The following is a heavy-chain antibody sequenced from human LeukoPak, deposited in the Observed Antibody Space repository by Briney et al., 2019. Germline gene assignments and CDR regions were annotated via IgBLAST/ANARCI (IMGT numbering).Heavy chain of an antibody. V-gene: IGHV4-59*01. Sequence: AETLSLTCTVSGGSISSYYWSWIRQPPGKGLEWIGYIYYSGSTNYNPSLKSRLTITLDTSTNHFPVKLISGSAADTAVYYCARGPSQNWGYPGYYYYYMDVCGKGTTVTVSS. CDR2: IYYSGST. CDR1: GGSISSYY. CDR3: ARGPSQNWGYPGYYYYYMDV. J-gene: IGHJ6*03. D-gene: IGHD7-27*01.